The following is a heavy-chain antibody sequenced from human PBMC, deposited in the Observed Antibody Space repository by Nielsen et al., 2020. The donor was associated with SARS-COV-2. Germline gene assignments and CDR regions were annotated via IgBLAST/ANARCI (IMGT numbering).Heavy chain of an antibody. CDR3: ARDHGYNYAYGHYYYGMDV. CDR2: IYYGGST. J-gene: IGHJ6*02. V-gene: IGHV4-59*02. CDR1: GGSVSSYY. Sequence: SETLSLTCTVSGGSVSSYYWGWIRQPPGKGLEYIGYIYYGGSTNYNPSLKSRVTISVDTSKNQFSLKLSSVTAADTAVYYCARDHGYNYAYGHYYYGMDVWGQGTTVTVSS. D-gene: IGHD5-24*01.